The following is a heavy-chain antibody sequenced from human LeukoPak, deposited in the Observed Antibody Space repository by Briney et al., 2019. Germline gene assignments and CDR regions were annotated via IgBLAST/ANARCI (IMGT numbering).Heavy chain of an antibody. V-gene: IGHV1-69*01. CDR3: ARVKGDGYNQLDY. CDR1: GGTFSSYA. D-gene: IGHD5-24*01. CDR2: IIPIFGTA. Sequence: SVKVSCKASGGTFSSYAISWVRQAPGQGLEWMGGIIPIFGTANYAQKFQGRVTITADESTSTAYMELSSLRSEDTAVYYCARVKGDGYNQLDYWGQGTLVTVSS. J-gene: IGHJ4*02.